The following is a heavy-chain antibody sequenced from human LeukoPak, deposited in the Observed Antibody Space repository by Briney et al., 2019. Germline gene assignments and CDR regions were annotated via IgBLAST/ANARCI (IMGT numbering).Heavy chain of an antibody. Sequence: ASVKVSCKASGYTFTSYYMHWVRQAPEQGLEWMGIINPSVGSTSYAQKFQGRVTMTRDTSTSTVYMELSSLRSEDTAVYYCASGIAEADYYYYYGMDVWGKGTTVTVSS. CDR1: GYTFTSYY. D-gene: IGHD6-13*01. J-gene: IGHJ6*04. V-gene: IGHV1-46*01. CDR2: INPSVGST. CDR3: ASGIAEADYYYYYGMDV.